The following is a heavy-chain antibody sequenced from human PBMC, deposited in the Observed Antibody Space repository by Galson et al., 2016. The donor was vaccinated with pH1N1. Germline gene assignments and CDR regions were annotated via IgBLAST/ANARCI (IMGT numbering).Heavy chain of an antibody. CDR3: TKGGSIAAPDEAFDI. CDR1: GFTFTSYA. Sequence: SLRLSCAASGFTFTSYAMSWVRQAPGKGLEWVSVISGSGGNTYYGDSVKGRFTISRDNSKNTLYLQMNSLRAEDTAVYYCTKGGSIAAPDEAFDIWGQGTMVTVSS. V-gene: IGHV3-23*01. D-gene: IGHD6-6*01. CDR2: ISGSGGNT. J-gene: IGHJ3*02.